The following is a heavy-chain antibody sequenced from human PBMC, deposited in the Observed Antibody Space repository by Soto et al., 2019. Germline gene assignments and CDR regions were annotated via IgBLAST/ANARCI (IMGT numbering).Heavy chain of an antibody. Sequence: WGTLRLSFAASGFSYISHPMIYVPHSPEKGLEWVAGISDGGDLTYNADSVRGRLTISRDNSRNTLYLQMNSLRAEDTAVYYCARRVIGSSRAFDIWGQGTMVTVSS. CDR3: ARRVIGSSRAFDI. CDR2: ISDGGDLT. CDR1: GFSYISHP. D-gene: IGHD3-10*01. V-gene: IGHV3-23*01. J-gene: IGHJ3*02.